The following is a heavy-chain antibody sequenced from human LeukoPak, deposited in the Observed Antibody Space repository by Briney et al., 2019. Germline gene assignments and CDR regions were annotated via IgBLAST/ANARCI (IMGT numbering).Heavy chain of an antibody. CDR2: IYNNGNT. D-gene: IGHD4/OR15-4a*01. V-gene: IGHV4-31*03. J-gene: IGHJ6*02. Sequence: SETLSLTCTVSGGSISGGDYYWNWIRQRPGRGLEWMGYIYNNGNTYYSPSLKSRVTMSLDSSKDQFSLTLSSVTAADTAGYYWARDDYGGYEAMDVWGQGTTVTVSS. CDR1: GGSISGGDYY. CDR3: ARDDYGGYEAMDV.